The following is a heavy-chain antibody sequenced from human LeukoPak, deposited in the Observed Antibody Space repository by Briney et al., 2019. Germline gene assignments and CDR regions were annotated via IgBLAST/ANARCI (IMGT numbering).Heavy chain of an antibody. V-gene: IGHV3-48*03. D-gene: IGHD4-23*01. CDR2: ISSSGSAM. CDR1: GXTFSSYE. J-gene: IGHJ4*02. CDR3: ARVDYAGNWPDY. Sequence: GGSLRLSCVASGXTFSSYEMNWIRQAPGKGLEWVSYISSSGSAMYYADSVKGRFTISRDNAKNSLYLQMNSLRAEDTAVYYCARVDYAGNWPDYWGQGTLVTVSS.